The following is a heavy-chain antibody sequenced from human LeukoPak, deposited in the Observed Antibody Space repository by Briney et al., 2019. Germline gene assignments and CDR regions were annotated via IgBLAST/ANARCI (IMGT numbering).Heavy chain of an antibody. CDR1: GFTFTNAW. CDR2: IKSNTDGGTV. V-gene: IGHV3-15*01. Sequence: PGGSLRLSCEASGFTFTNAWMSWVRRTPGKGLEWVGRIKSNTDGGTVDYITPVKGRFTISRDDSKNTLYLQMNSLKTDDTAVYYCTTDSPYQYYFDYWGQGTLVTVSS. J-gene: IGHJ4*02. CDR3: TTDSPYQYYFDY.